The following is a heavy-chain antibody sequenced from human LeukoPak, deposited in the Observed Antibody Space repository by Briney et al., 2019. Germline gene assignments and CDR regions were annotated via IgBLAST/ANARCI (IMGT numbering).Heavy chain of an antibody. CDR2: IYSGGGT. D-gene: IGHD2-21*01. CDR1: GFNVDTNY. CDR3: ARGADCGSDCSSRRRDFDY. V-gene: IGHV3-66*02. J-gene: IGHJ4*02. Sequence: GGSLRLSCAASGFNVDTNYMTWVRQAPGKGLEWVSIIYSGGGTYYADSVKGRFTISRDNSKNTLYLQMNSLRSEDTAVYYCARGADCGSDCSSRRRDFDYWGQGTLVTVSS.